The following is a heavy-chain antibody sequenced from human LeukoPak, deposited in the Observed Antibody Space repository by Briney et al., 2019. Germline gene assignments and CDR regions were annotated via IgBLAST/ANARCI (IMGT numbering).Heavy chain of an antibody. J-gene: IGHJ3*02. Sequence: PGGSLRLSCAASGFTVSSNYMSWVRQAPGKGLEWVSVIYSGGSTYYAGSVKGRFTISRDNSKNTLYLQMNSLRAEDTAVYYCARVAYNWNYEGHAFDIWGQGTMVTVSS. CDR1: GFTVSSNY. V-gene: IGHV3-53*01. CDR3: ARVAYNWNYEGHAFDI. CDR2: IYSGGST. D-gene: IGHD1-7*01.